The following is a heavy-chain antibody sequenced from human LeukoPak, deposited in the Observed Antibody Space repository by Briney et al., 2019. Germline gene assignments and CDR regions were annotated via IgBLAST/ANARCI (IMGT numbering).Heavy chain of an antibody. J-gene: IGHJ5*01. CDR3: AKDRHAPGRYCSSTSCFPFDS. CDR2: ISYDGSNK. V-gene: IGHV3-30*18. Sequence: GGSLRLSCAASGFTFSSYGMHWVRQAPGKGLEWVAVISYDGSNKYYADSVKGRFTISRDNSKNTLYLQMNSLRAEDTAVYYCAKDRHAPGRYCSSTSCFPFDSWGQGTLVTVSS. D-gene: IGHD2-2*01. CDR1: GFTFSSYG.